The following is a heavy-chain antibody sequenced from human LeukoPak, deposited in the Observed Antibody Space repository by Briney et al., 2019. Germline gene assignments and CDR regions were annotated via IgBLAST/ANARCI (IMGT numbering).Heavy chain of an antibody. D-gene: IGHD3-22*01. J-gene: IGHJ4*02. CDR3: ECYYDSSGY. CDR1: GFTFSSYW. CDR2: IKQDGSEK. Sequence: PGGSLRLSCAGSGFTFSSYWMSWVRQAPGKGLEWVANIKQDGSEKYYVDSVKGRFTISRDNAKNSLYLQMNSLRAEDTAVYYCECYYDSSGYWGQGTLVTVSS. V-gene: IGHV3-7*01.